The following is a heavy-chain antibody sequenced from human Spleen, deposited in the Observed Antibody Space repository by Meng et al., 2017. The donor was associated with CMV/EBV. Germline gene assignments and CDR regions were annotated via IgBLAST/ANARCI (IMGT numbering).Heavy chain of an antibody. D-gene: IGHD3-10*01. CDR3: NGLVRGVINNWFDP. CDR2: ISGSGGST. Sequence: ETLSLTCAASGFTFSSYSMNWVRQAPGKGLEWVSAISGSGGSTYYADSVKGRFTISRDNSKNTLYLQMNSLRAEDTAVYYCNGLVRGVINNWFDPWGQGTLVTVSS. J-gene: IGHJ5*02. V-gene: IGHV3-23*01. CDR1: GFTFSSYS.